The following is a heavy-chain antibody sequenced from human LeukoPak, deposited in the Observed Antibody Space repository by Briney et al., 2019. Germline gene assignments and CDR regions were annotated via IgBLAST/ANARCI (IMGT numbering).Heavy chain of an antibody. V-gene: IGHV4-39*07. CDR2: IYYSGST. Sequence: PSETLSLTCTVSGGSISSSSYYWGWIRQPPGKGLEWIGSIYYSGSTYYNQSLKSRVTISVDTSKHQFSLKLSSVTAADTAAYYCARAPILSWGQGTLVTVSS. CDR1: GGSISSSSYY. CDR3: ARAPILS. J-gene: IGHJ5*02.